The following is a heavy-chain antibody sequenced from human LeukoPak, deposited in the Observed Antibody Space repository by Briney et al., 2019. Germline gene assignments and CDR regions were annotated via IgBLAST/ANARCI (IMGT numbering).Heavy chain of an antibody. Sequence: PSETLSLTCAVYGGSFGGYYLSWVRQAPGKGLEWVSGISGSGGSTYYADSVKGRFTISRDNFKNTLYLQMNSLRAEDTAVYYCAKGFGYYGSGSYLNWFDPWGQGTLVTVSS. D-gene: IGHD3-10*01. CDR2: ISGSGGST. J-gene: IGHJ5*02. V-gene: IGHV3-23*01. CDR3: AKGFGYYGSGSYLNWFDP. CDR1: GGSFGGYY.